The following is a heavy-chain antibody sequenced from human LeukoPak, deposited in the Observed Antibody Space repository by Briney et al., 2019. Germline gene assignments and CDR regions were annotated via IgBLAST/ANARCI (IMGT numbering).Heavy chain of an antibody. D-gene: IGHD3-10*01. V-gene: IGHV4-61*01. CDR2: IYYSGST. J-gene: IGHJ5*02. CDR3: ARSQDVLLWFGESVNWFDP. CDR1: GCSITSGYY. Sequence: SETLSLTCTVSGCSITSGYYWGWIRQPPGKGLEWIGYIYYSGSTNYNPSLKSRVTISVDTSKNQFSLKLSSVTAADTAVYYCARSQDVLLWFGESVNWFDPWGQGTLVTVSS.